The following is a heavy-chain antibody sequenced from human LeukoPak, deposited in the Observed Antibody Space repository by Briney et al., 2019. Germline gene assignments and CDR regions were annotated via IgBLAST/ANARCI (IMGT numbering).Heavy chain of an antibody. Sequence: GESLKISCKGSGYSFTNYWIGWVRQMPGKGLEWMGMIYPGDSGTRYSPSFQGQVTVSADNSISTAYLQWSSLKASDTAIYYCARRYYSGSYYLDYWGQGTLVTVSS. D-gene: IGHD3-10*01. CDR2: IYPGDSGT. CDR1: GYSFTNYW. J-gene: IGHJ4*02. CDR3: ARRYYSGSYYLDY. V-gene: IGHV5-51*01.